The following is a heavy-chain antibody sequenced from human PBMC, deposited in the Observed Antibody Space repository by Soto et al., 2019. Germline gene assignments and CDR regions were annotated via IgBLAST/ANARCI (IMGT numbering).Heavy chain of an antibody. J-gene: IGHJ4*02. D-gene: IGHD6-6*01. CDR3: ARGGTFFEYSSRNTRGLFDY. CDR2: ISSSSSTI. CDR1: GFTFSSYS. Sequence: GGSLRLSCAASGFTFSSYSMNWVRQAPGKGLEWVSYISSSSSTIYYADSVKGRFTISRDNAKNSLYLQMNSLRDEDTAVYYCARGGTFFEYSSRNTRGLFDYWGQGTLVTVSS. V-gene: IGHV3-48*02.